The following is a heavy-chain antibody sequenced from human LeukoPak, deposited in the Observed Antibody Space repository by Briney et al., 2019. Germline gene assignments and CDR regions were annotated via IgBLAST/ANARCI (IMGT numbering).Heavy chain of an antibody. J-gene: IGHJ6*02. CDR3: AKAVTGCSGSCPFYYYYGMDV. D-gene: IGHD3-10*02. CDR1: GFTFSSYG. V-gene: IGHV3-30*18. CDR2: ISYDGSDK. Sequence: QSGRSLRLSCAASGFTFSSYGMHWVRQAPGKGLEWVAVISYDGSDKYYADSVKGRFTISRDNSKNTLYLQMNSLRAEDTAVYYCAKAVTGCSGSCPFYYYYGMDVWGQGTTVTVSS.